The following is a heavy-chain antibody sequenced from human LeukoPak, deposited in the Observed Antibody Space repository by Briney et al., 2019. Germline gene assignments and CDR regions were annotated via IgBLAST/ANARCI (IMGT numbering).Heavy chain of an antibody. V-gene: IGHV3-48*04. CDR3: ARGRLGGRSGTDY. Sequence: GGSLRLSCAASGFTFSSYSMNWVRQAPGKGLEWVSYISSGSSTIYYADSVKGRFTISRDNAKNSRYLQMNSLRAEDTAVYYCARGRLGGRSGTDYWGQGTLVTVSS. D-gene: IGHD2-15*01. J-gene: IGHJ4*02. CDR1: GFTFSSYS. CDR2: ISSGSSTI.